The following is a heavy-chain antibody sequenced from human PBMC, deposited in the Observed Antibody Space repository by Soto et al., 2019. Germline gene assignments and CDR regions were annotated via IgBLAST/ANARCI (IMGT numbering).Heavy chain of an antibody. CDR2: ISSSSSTI. J-gene: IGHJ6*02. CDR3: ARVSMVRGVIDYYYGMDV. CDR1: GFTFSSYS. Sequence: GGSLRLSCAASGFTFSSYSMNWVRQAPGKGLEWVSYISSSSSTIYYADSVKGRFTISRDNAKNSLYLQMNSLRDEDTAVYYCARVSMVRGVIDYYYGMDVWGQGTTVTVSS. V-gene: IGHV3-48*02. D-gene: IGHD3-10*01.